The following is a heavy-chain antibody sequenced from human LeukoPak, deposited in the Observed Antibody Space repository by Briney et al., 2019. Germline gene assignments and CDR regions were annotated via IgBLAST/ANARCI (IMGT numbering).Heavy chain of an antibody. V-gene: IGHV1-46*01. Sequence: ASVKVSCKASGYTFTSYYMHWVRQAPGQGLEWMGIINPSGGSTSYAQKFQGRVTMTRDTSTSTVYMELSSLRSEDTAVYYCARGYYDSSGSGYPLSAFDIWGQGTMVTVSS. CDR1: GYTFTSYY. CDR2: INPSGGST. CDR3: ARGYYDSSGSGYPLSAFDI. D-gene: IGHD3-22*01. J-gene: IGHJ3*02.